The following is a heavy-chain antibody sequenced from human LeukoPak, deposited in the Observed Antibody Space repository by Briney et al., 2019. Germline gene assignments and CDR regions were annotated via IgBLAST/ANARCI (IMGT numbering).Heavy chain of an antibody. D-gene: IGHD3-9*01. V-gene: IGHV3-23*01. J-gene: IGHJ4*02. Sequence: GGSLRLSCAASGFTFSSYGMHWVRQAPGKGLEWVSAISGSGGSTYYADSVKGRLTISRDNSKNTLYLQMNSLRAEDTAVYYCARGYYDILTGPSDYWGQGTLVTVSS. CDR2: ISGSGGST. CDR3: ARGYYDILTGPSDY. CDR1: GFTFSSYG.